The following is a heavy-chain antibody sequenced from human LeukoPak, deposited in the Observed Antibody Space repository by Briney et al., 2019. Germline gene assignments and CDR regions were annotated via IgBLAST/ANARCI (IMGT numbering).Heavy chain of an antibody. CDR2: IKHSGST. CDR1: GDSITSYY. J-gene: IGHJ5*02. V-gene: IGHV4-34*01. D-gene: IGHD3-3*01. CDR3: ARGANDFWSGYYASRYDWFDP. Sequence: SETLSLTCTVSGDSITSYYWSWIRQPPGKGLEWIGEIKHSGSTNYNPSLKSRVTISVDTSKNQFSLKLSSVTAADTAVYYCARGANDFWSGYYASRYDWFDPWGQGTLVTVSS.